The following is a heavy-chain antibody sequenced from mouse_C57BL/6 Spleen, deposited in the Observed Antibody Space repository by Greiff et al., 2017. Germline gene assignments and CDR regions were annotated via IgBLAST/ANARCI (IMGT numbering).Heavy chain of an antibody. D-gene: IGHD3-2*02. CDR1: GYTFTSYW. J-gene: IGHJ3*01. CDR3: ARDSSGYGD. Sequence: QVQLQQPGAELVMPGASVKLSCKASGYTFTSYWMHWVKQRPGQGLEWIGEIDPSDSYTNYTQKFKGKSTLTVDKSSSTAYMQLSSLTSEDSAVYYCARDSSGYGDWGQGTLVTVSA. CDR2: IDPSDSYT. V-gene: IGHV1-69*01.